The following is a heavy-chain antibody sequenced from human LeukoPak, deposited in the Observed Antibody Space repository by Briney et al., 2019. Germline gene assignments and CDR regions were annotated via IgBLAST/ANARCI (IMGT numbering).Heavy chain of an antibody. CDR1: GGSISSYY. V-gene: IGHV4-59*05. J-gene: IGHJ4*02. D-gene: IGHD6-19*01. Sequence: SETLSLTCTVSGGSISSYYWSWIRQPAGKGLEWIGSIYRSGSTYYNPSLKSRVTISLDASKNQFSLKLSSVTAADTAVFFCARRSLGWYYFDYWGQGTLVTVSS. CDR2: IYRSGST. CDR3: ARRSLGWYYFDY.